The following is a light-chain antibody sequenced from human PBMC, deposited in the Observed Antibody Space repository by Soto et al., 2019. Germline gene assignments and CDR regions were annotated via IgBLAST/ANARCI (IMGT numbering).Light chain of an antibody. Sequence: EIVLTQSPGTLSLSPGERATLSCRASQSVSSNLAWYQQNPGQAPRLLIYGASTRATGIPARFSGSGSGTDFTLTISSLEPEDFAVYYCQQRSNWPPELTFSGGTKVDIK. CDR1: QSVSSN. J-gene: IGKJ4*01. V-gene: IGKV3-11*01. CDR2: GAS. CDR3: QQRSNWPPELT.